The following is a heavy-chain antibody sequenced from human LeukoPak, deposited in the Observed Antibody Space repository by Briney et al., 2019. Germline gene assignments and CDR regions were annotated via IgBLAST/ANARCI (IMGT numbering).Heavy chain of an antibody. J-gene: IGHJ4*02. CDR3: ATRGPDSSGFYRFDY. CDR1: GFTFSDYC. D-gene: IGHD3-22*01. V-gene: IGHV3-11*01. Sequence: PGGSLRLSCAASGFTFSDYCMSWIRQAPGKGLERVSFISSSGSTMYYADSVKGRFTISRDNAKNSLYLQMNSLRAEDTAVYYCATRGPDSSGFYRFDYWGQGTLVTVSS. CDR2: ISSSGSTM.